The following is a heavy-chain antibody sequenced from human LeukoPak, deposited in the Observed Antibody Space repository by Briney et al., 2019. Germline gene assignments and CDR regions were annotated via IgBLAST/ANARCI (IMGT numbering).Heavy chain of an antibody. CDR1: GFTFSSYG. Sequence: GGSLRLSCAASGFTFSSYGMHWVRQAPGKGLEGVAVIWYDGSNKYYADSVKGRFTISRDNSKNTLYLQMNSLRAEDTAVYYCARGVSRGYYYYGMDVWGQGTAVTVSS. V-gene: IGHV3-33*01. CDR3: ARGVSRGYYYYGMDV. J-gene: IGHJ6*02. CDR2: IWYDGSNK.